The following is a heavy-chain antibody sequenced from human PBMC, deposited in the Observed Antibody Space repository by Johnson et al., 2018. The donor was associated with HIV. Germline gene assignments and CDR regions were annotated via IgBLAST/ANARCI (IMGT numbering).Heavy chain of an antibody. D-gene: IGHD6-19*01. CDR3: ATDIAVGGAFDI. J-gene: IGHJ3*02. V-gene: IGHV3-30*04. CDR2: ISYDGSYK. CDR1: GFTFSRNA. Sequence: QVQLVESGGGVVQPGRSLRLSCAASGFTFSRNAMHWVRQPPGKGLEWVAVISYDGSYKYYADSVKGRFTISRDNSKNTLYLQMNSLRVEDTAVYYCATDIAVGGAFDIWGQGTMVTVSS.